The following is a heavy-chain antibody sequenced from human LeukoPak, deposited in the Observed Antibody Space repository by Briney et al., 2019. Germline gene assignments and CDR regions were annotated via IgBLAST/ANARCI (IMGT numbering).Heavy chain of an antibody. CDR3: ARASHWNQLHYFDY. CDR1: GGSISGSGYC. Sequence: SETLSLTCTVSGGSISGSGYCWGWIRQPPGKGLEWIGSIDYSGSTNYNPSLKSRVTISVDMSKNQFSLKLSSVTAADTAVYYCARASHWNQLHYFDYWGQGTLVTVSS. J-gene: IGHJ4*02. D-gene: IGHD1-1*01. V-gene: IGHV4-39*01. CDR2: IDYSGST.